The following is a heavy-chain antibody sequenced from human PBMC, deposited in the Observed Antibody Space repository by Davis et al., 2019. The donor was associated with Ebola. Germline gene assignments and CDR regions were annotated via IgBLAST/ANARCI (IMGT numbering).Heavy chain of an antibody. CDR1: GGSFSGYY. CDR2: IYYSGST. V-gene: IGHV4-59*12. J-gene: IGHJ4*02. CDR3: ARTFDY. Sequence: MPSETLSLTCAVYGGSFSGYYWSWIRQPPGKGLEWIGYIYYSGSTNYNPSLKSRVTISVDTSKNQFSLKLSSVTAADTAVYYCARTFDYWGQGTLVTVSS.